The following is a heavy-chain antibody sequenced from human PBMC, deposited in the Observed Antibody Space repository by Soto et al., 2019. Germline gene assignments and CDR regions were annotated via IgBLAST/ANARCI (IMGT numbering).Heavy chain of an antibody. J-gene: IGHJ6*02. CDR1: GGSVSSGSYY. D-gene: IGHD3-22*01. CDR3: ASEMAFDQSSGPGGYYYYYGMDV. V-gene: IGHV4-61*01. Sequence: SETLSLTCTVSGGSVSSGSYYWSWIRQPPGKGLEWIGYIYYSGSTNYNPSLKSRVTISVDTSKNQFSLKLSSVTAADTAVYYCASEMAFDQSSGPGGYYYYYGMDVWAQGTTVTVSS. CDR2: IYYSGST.